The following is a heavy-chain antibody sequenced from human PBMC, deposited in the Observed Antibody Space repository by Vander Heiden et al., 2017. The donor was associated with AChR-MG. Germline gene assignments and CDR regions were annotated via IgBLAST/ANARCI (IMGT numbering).Heavy chain of an antibody. J-gene: IGHJ5*02. Sequence: EVQLVESGGGLVKPGGSLRLSCAASGFTFSSYSMNWVRQAPGKGLEWVSSISSSSSYIYYADSVKGRFTISRDNAKNSLYLQMNSLRAEDTAVYYCARGGKFDNWFDPWGQGTLVTVSS. CDR3: ARGGKFDNWFDP. D-gene: IGHD3-16*01. V-gene: IGHV3-21*01. CDR1: GFTFSSYS. CDR2: ISSSSSYI.